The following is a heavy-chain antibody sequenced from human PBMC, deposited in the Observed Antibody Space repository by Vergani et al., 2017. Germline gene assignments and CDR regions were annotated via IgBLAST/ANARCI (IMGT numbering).Heavy chain of an antibody. V-gene: IGHV4-61*02. CDR2: IYTSGST. CDR1: GGSISSGSYY. Sequence: QVQLQESGPGLVKPSQTLSLTCTVSGGSISSGSYYWSWIRQPAGKGLEWIGRIYTSGSTNYNPSLKSRVTISVDTSKNQFSLKLSSVTAADTAVYYWARAEIIVGATHSWFDPWGQGTLVTVSS. D-gene: IGHD1-26*01. CDR3: ARAEIIVGATHSWFDP. J-gene: IGHJ5*02.